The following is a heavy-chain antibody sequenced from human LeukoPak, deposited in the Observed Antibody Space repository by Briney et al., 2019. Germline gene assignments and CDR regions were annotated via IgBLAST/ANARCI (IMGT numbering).Heavy chain of an antibody. D-gene: IGHD2-2*01. CDR3: ARDHIRRGCGTNICYPVDV. Sequence: MPSETLSLTCTVSGDSISSYFWTWIRQCPGKGLEWIGYDHDSGSTNYNPSLESRVTISADTSKNQFSLKLTSVTAADTAVYYCARDHIRRGCGTNICYPVDVWGKGTTVTVSS. V-gene: IGHV4-59*01. CDR2: DHDSGST. J-gene: IGHJ6*04. CDR1: GDSISSYF.